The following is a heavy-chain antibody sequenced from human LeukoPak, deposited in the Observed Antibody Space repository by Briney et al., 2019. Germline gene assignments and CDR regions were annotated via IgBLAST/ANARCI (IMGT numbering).Heavy chain of an antibody. Sequence: PGGSLRLSCAASGFTFSSYAMTWVRQAPGNGLEWVSVVSGSGTASYYADSVKGRFTISRDNSKNTLYLQMNSLRAEDTAIYYCAKQAEAFGDSVTQHWGQGTLVTVSS. J-gene: IGHJ1*01. CDR2: VSGSGTAS. CDR1: GFTFSSYA. V-gene: IGHV3-23*01. D-gene: IGHD4-17*01. CDR3: AKQAEAFGDSVTQH.